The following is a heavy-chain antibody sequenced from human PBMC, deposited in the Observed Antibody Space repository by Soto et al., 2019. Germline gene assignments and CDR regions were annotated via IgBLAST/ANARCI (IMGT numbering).Heavy chain of an antibody. D-gene: IGHD3-3*01. J-gene: IGHJ5*02. CDR1: GGSIGSSSYY. CDR2: IYYSGNT. CDR3: ARHRLFWSGYYRVEFDT. Sequence: SETLSLTCSVSGGSIGSSSYYWGWIRHPPGKGLAWIGSIYYSGNTYYYPSLRGRVTISVDTSKNQFSLSLSSVTAADTAVYYCARHRLFWSGYYRVEFDTWGQGTLVTVSS. V-gene: IGHV4-39*01.